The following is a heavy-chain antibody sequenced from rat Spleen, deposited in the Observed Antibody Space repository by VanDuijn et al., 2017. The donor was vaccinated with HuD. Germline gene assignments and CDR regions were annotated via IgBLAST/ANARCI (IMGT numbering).Heavy chain of an antibody. V-gene: IGHV2-15*01. CDR1: GFSLTTYS. J-gene: IGHJ4*01. Sequence: QVQLKESGPGLVQPSQTLSLTCTVSGFSLTTYSVSWVRQPSGKGLEWLGKMWYDGDTAYDSALKSRLSITRDTSKSQVFLKMNSLQTEDTAIYFCTRDEKSYHYVMDAWGQGASVTVSS. CDR3: TRDEKSYHYVMDA. CDR2: MWYDGDT. D-gene: IGHD1-3*01.